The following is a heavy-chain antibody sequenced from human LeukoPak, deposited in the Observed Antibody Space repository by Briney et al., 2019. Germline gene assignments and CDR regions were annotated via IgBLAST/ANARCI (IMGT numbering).Heavy chain of an antibody. CDR1: GYIFTSYG. J-gene: IGHJ6*03. Sequence: ASVKVSCKASGYIFTSYGISWVRQAPGQGLQWMGWISAYNGNTNYAQKLQGRDTLTTDTSTSTAYMELRSLRSDDTAVYYCARAATVGYYCDYMYVCGKGTTVTVSS. V-gene: IGHV1-18*01. CDR2: ISAYNGNT. CDR3: ARAATVGYYCDYMYV. D-gene: IGHD3-3*01.